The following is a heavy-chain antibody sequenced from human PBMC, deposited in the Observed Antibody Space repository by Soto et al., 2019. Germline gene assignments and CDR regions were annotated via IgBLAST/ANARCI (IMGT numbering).Heavy chain of an antibody. J-gene: IGHJ4*02. CDR3: ARDLGYSYGPAGIFAY. Sequence: SVKVSCKASGGTFSSYAISWVRQAPGQGLEWMGGIIPIFGTANYAQKFQGRVTITADESTSPAYMELSSLRSEDTAVYYCARDLGYSYGPAGIFAYWGQGTLVTVSS. CDR1: GGTFSSYA. D-gene: IGHD5-18*01. V-gene: IGHV1-69*13. CDR2: IIPIFGTA.